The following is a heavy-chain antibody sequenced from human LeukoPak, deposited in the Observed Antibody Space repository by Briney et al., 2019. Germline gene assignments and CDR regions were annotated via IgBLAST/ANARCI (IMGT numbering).Heavy chain of an antibody. Sequence: GGSLRLSCVDSGFTFSHYAMSWVRQAPGKGLEWVSAVSGGGDITYYADFVKGRFSISRDNSKNTLFLQMNSLRAEDTAVYYCLRGYTFGNFDYWGQGALVTVSS. CDR1: GFTFSHYA. J-gene: IGHJ4*02. V-gene: IGHV3-23*01. D-gene: IGHD3-16*01. CDR2: VSGGGDIT. CDR3: LRGYTFGNFDY.